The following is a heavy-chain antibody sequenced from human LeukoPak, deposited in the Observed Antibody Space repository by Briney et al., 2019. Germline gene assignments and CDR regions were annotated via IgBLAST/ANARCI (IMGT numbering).Heavy chain of an antibody. CDR1: GFTFSSYA. V-gene: IGHV3-30-3*01. CDR3: AREVGGIAARQGDY. Sequence: PGGSLRLSCAASGFTFSSYAMHWVRQAPGKGLEWVAVISYDGSNKYYADSVKGRFTISRDNSKSTLYLQMNSLRAEDTAVYYCAREVGGIAARQGDYWGQGTLVTVSS. CDR2: ISYDGSNK. D-gene: IGHD6-6*01. J-gene: IGHJ4*02.